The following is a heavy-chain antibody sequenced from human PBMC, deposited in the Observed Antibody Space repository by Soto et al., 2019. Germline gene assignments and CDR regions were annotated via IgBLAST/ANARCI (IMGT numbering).Heavy chain of an antibody. CDR2: IYYSGNT. CDR1: GGSISSYY. D-gene: IGHD6-13*01. J-gene: IGHJ4*02. Sequence: QVQLQESGPGLVKPSETLSLTCTVSGGSISSYYWSWIRQPPGKGLEWIGYIYYSGNTNYNPSLKSRVAISVDTSKNQFSLKLSSATAADTAVYYCARRYSSSFDYWGQGTLVTVAS. CDR3: ARRYSSSFDY. V-gene: IGHV4-59*08.